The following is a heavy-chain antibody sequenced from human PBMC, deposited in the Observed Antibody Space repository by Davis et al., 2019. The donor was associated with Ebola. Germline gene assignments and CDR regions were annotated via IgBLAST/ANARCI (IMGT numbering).Heavy chain of an antibody. Sequence: PGGSLRLSCAASGFTFSSYGMHWVRQAPGKGLEWVAVISYDGSNKYYADSVKGRFTISRDNSKNTLYLQMNSLRAEDTAVYYCARDHYYDSSGYYYSDAFDIWGQGTMVTVSS. CDR1: GFTFSSYG. CDR3: ARDHYYDSSGYYYSDAFDI. J-gene: IGHJ3*02. V-gene: IGHV3-30*03. D-gene: IGHD3-22*01. CDR2: ISYDGSNK.